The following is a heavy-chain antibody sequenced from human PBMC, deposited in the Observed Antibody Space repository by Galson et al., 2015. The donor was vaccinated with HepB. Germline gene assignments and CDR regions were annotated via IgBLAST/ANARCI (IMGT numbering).Heavy chain of an antibody. D-gene: IGHD3-10*01. CDR1: GYSISSGYY. V-gene: IGHV4-38-2*01. J-gene: IGHJ4*02. CDR2: IYHSGST. Sequence: TLSLTCAVSGYSISSGYYWGWIRQPPGKGLEWIGSIYHSGSTYYNPSLKSRVTISVDTSKNQFSLKLSSVTAADTAVYYCVGGSGSRTPQNYWGQGTLVTVSS. CDR3: VGGSGSRTPQNY.